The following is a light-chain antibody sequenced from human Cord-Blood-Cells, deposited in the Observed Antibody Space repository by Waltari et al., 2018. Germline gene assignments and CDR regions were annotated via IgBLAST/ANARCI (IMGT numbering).Light chain of an antibody. CDR1: SSDAGGYNY. V-gene: IGLV2-8*01. CDR2: EVS. Sequence: QSALPQPPSASGSPGPSVPLSCTGTSSDAGGYNYVPWYQQHPGKAPKLMIYEVSKRPSGVPDRFSGSKSGNTASLTVSGLQAEDEADYYCSSYAGSNNLVFGGGTKLTVL. CDR3: SSYAGSNNLV. J-gene: IGLJ2*01.